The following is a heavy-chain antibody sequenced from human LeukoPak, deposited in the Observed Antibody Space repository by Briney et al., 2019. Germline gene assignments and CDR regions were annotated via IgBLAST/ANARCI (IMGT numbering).Heavy chain of an antibody. Sequence: ASVKVSCKASGYTFTSYYMHWVRQAPGQGLEWMGIINPSGGSTSYAQKFQGRVTMTRDTSPSTDYMALSSLRSEDTAVYYCARHTRPTAMVPLAFDTWGQGTLVTVSS. CDR3: ARHTRPTAMVPLAFDT. D-gene: IGHD5-18*01. V-gene: IGHV1-46*01. CDR2: INPSGGST. CDR1: GYTFTSYY. J-gene: IGHJ3*02.